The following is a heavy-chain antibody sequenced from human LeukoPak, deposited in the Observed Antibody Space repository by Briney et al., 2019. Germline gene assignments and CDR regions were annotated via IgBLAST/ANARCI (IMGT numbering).Heavy chain of an antibody. CDR2: IYPGDSDI. CDR3: VRRASYYDGLDY. J-gene: IGHJ4*02. Sequence: GESLKISCKGSGNSFTSYWIGWVRQMPGKGLEWMGIIYPGDSDIRYSPSFQGQVTISADKSISIAYLQWSSLKTSDTAMYYCVRRASYYDGLDYWGQGTLVTVSS. D-gene: IGHD3-22*01. V-gene: IGHV5-51*01. CDR1: GNSFTSYW.